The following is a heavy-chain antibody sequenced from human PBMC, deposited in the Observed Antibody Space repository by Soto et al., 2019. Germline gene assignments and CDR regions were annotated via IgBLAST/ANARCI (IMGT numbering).Heavy chain of an antibody. V-gene: IGHV4-30-4*01. J-gene: IGHJ6*02. CDR1: GGSISSGDYY. Sequence: TLSLTCTVSGGSISSGDYYWSWIRQPPGKGLEWIGYIYYSGSTYYNPSLKSRVTISVDTSKNQFSLKLSSVTAADTAVYYCARGKSGSSWTKDYYYYGMDVWGQGTTVTVSS. D-gene: IGHD6-13*01. CDR3: ARGKSGSSWTKDYYYYGMDV. CDR2: IYYSGST.